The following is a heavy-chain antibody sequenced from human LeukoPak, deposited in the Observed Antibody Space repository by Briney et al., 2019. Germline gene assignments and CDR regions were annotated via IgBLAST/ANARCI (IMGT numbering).Heavy chain of an antibody. CDR3: ARDQVVPAARHEYFQH. D-gene: IGHD2-2*01. CDR2: IIPIFGTA. V-gene: IGHV1-69*06. Sequence: ASVKVSCKASGGTFSSYANSWVRQTPGQGLEWMGGIIPIFGTANYAQKFQGRVTITADKSTSTAYMELSSLRSEDTAVYYCARDQVVPAARHEYFQHWGQGTLVTVSS. CDR1: GGTFSSYA. J-gene: IGHJ1*01.